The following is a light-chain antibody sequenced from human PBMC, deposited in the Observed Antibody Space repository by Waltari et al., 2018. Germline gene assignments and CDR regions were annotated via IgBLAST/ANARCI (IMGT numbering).Light chain of an antibody. J-gene: IGLJ3*02. CDR1: VLPHKH. CDR3: QSADSRGSYHWV. CDR2: KDT. V-gene: IGLV3-25*03. Sequence: SYELTQPPSVSVSPGQTATIPCPGDVLPHKHAYWYQQKPGQAPVLVMKKDTERPSGIPERFSGSSSGATVALTISGVQAEDEADYYCQSADSRGSYHWVFGGGTKLTVL.